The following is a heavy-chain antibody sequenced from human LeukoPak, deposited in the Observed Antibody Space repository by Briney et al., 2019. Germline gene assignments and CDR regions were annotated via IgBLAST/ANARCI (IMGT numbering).Heavy chain of an antibody. V-gene: IGHV1-24*01. CDR2: FDPEDGET. Sequence: ASVKVSCKVSGYTLTELSMHWVRQAPGKGLGWMGGFDPEDGETIYAQKFQGRVTMTEDTSTDTAYMELRSLRSEDTAVYYCARDLVWFGEPKGYYNYMDVWGKGTTVTVSS. D-gene: IGHD3-10*01. J-gene: IGHJ6*03. CDR3: ARDLVWFGEPKGYYNYMDV. CDR1: GYTLTELS.